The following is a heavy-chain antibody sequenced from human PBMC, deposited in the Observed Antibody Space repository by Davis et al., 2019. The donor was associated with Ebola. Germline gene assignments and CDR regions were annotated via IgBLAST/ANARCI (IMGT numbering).Heavy chain of an antibody. Sequence: GSLKISCAVSGFPFSNHWMYWVRQAPGKGLVWVSRINPDGSTTDYADYVRGRFTISRDNAKNTLFLQMNSLRAEDTAVYYCAREEWAYSSSWYYYYGMDVWGQGTTVTVSS. D-gene: IGHD6-13*01. CDR1: GFPFSNHW. CDR2: INPDGSTT. V-gene: IGHV3-74*01. J-gene: IGHJ6*02. CDR3: AREEWAYSSSWYYYYGMDV.